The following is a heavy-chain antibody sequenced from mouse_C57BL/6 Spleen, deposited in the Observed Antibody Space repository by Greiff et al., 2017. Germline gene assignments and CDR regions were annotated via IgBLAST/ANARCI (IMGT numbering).Heavy chain of an antibody. Sequence: VKLQESGAELVRPGTSVKVSCKASGYAFTNYLIEWVKQRPGQGLEWIGVINPGSGGTNYNEKFKGKATLTADKSSSTAYMQLRSLTSEDSAVYFCAKMGTFFAYWGQGTLVTVSA. D-gene: IGHD4-1*01. CDR2: INPGSGGT. CDR3: AKMGTFFAY. V-gene: IGHV1-54*01. CDR1: GYAFTNYL. J-gene: IGHJ3*01.